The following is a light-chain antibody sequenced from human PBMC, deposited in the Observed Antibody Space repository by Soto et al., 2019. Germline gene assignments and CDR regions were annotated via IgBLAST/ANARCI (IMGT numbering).Light chain of an antibody. CDR2: ENN. Sequence: QSVLTQPPSASGTPGQRVTISCSGSSSNIGNNYVSWYQQLPGTAPKLLIYENNKRPSGIPDRFSGSKFGTSATLGITGLQTGDEADYYCGTWDSSLSRVFGTGTKVTVL. CDR1: SSNIGNNY. J-gene: IGLJ1*01. V-gene: IGLV1-51*02. CDR3: GTWDSSLSRV.